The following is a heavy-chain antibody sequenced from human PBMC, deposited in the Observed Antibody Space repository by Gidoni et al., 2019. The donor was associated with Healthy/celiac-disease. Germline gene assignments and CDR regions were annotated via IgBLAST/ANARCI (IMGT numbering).Heavy chain of an antibody. V-gene: IGHV4-59*01. Sequence: QVQLQESGPGLVQPSETLSLTCTVSGGSIRSYYWRWIRQPPGKGLEWIGYIYYSGSTNYNPSLKSRVTISVDTSKNLFSLKLSSVTAADTAVYYCARANRPGGPYYYDSRNWFDPWGQGTLVTVSS. CDR1: GGSIRSYY. CDR2: IYYSGST. D-gene: IGHD3-22*01. CDR3: ARANRPGGPYYYDSRNWFDP. J-gene: IGHJ5*02.